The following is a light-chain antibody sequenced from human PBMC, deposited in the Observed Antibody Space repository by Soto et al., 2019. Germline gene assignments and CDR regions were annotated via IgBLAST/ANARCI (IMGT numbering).Light chain of an antibody. CDR1: QSLGSN. CDR3: QQYNNWRVT. CDR2: GAS. Sequence: EIVMTQSPGTLSVSPGERATLSCRASQSLGSNLAWYQQKPGQAPRLLIYGASTSATGIPARFSGSGSGTEFTLTISSLQSEDFAVYYCQQYNNWRVTFGQGTKVEIK. J-gene: IGKJ1*01. V-gene: IGKV3-15*01.